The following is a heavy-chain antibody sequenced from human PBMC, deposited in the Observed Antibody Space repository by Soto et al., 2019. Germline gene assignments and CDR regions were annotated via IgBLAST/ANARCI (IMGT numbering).Heavy chain of an antibody. V-gene: IGHV4-34*01. D-gene: IGHD2-8*02. CDR2: INHSGST. Sequence: SETLSLTCAVYGGSFSGYYWNWIRQPPGKGLEWIGEINHSGSTNYNPSLKSRVTISVDTSKNQFSLRLSSVTAADTAVYYCAREKITGLFDYWGQGNLVTVSS. J-gene: IGHJ4*02. CDR3: AREKITGLFDY. CDR1: GGSFSGYY.